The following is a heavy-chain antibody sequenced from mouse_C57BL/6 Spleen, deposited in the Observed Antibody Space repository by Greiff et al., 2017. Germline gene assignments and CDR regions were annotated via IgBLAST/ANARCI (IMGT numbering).Heavy chain of an antibody. CDR3: ARDRGFAY. J-gene: IGHJ3*01. CDR1: GFTFSSYA. Sequence: DVHLVESGGGLVKPGGSLKLSCAASGFTFSSYAMSWVRQTPEKRLEWVATISDGGSYTYYPDNVKGRFTISRDNAKNNLYLQMSHLKSEDTAMYYCARDRGFAYWGQGTLVTVSA. D-gene: IGHD3-3*01. CDR2: ISDGGSYT. V-gene: IGHV5-4*01.